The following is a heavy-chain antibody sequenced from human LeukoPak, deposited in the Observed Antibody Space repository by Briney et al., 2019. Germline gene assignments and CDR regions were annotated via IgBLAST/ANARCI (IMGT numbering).Heavy chain of an antibody. V-gene: IGHV4-59*01. CDR2: IYYTGST. CDR3: ARGVDYYGV. CDR1: GGAITNYY. J-gene: IGHJ4*02. D-gene: IGHD3-10*01. Sequence: PSETLSLTCGVSGGAITNYYWNWIRQAPGKGLEWLGYIYYTGSTTYNPSVKSRITISLDTSKKQISLKLRSVTAADTAVYYCARGVDYYGVWGQGTLVTVSS.